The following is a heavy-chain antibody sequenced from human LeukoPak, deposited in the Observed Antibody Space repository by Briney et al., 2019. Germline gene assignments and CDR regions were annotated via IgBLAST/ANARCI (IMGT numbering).Heavy chain of an antibody. V-gene: IGHV4-34*01. D-gene: IGHD2-2*01. CDR3: ARCEDVVVPAAKQPLDV. J-gene: IGHJ6*03. CDR2: INHSGST. Sequence: PSETLSLTCAVYGGSFSGYYWSWIRAPPGKGLEWIGEINHSGSTNYNPSLKCRVTISVDTSKNQFSLKLSSVTAADTAVYYCARCEDVVVPAAKQPLDVWGKGTTVTVSS. CDR1: GGSFSGYY.